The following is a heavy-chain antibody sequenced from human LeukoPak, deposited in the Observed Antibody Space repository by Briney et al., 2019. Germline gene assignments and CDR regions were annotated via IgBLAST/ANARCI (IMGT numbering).Heavy chain of an antibody. Sequence: ASVKVSCRVSGYILTELSIHWVRQAPGKGLEWMGSFDPENAKTMSAQTFQGRVTMTEDTSTNTAYMELRSLRTDDTAIYYCVIMSHTVVPTARIYYYMDIWGTGTTVIVSS. D-gene: IGHD1-1*01. J-gene: IGHJ6*03. V-gene: IGHV1-24*01. CDR2: FDPENAKT. CDR1: GYILTELS. CDR3: VIMSHTVVPTARIYYYMDI.